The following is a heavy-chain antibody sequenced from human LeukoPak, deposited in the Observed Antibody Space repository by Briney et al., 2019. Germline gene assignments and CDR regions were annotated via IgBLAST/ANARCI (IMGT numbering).Heavy chain of an antibody. V-gene: IGHV4-34*01. CDR3: ARYCSGGSCYYYGMDV. CDR1: GGSFSGYY. CDR2: INHSGST. D-gene: IGHD2-15*01. Sequence: SETLSLTCAVYGGSFSGYYWSWIRQPPGKGLEWIGEINHSGSTNYNPSLKSRVTISVDTSKNQFSLKLSSVTAADTAVYYCARYCSGGSCYYYGMDVWGQGTTVTVSS. J-gene: IGHJ6*02.